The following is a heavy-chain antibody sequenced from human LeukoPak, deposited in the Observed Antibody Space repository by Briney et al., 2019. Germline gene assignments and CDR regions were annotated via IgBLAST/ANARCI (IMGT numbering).Heavy chain of an antibody. CDR3: ARGLRRYSYGLYYYYYMDV. V-gene: IGHV1-2*06. CDR1: GYTFTDSY. Sequence: ASVKVSCKTSGYTFTDSYIHWVRQAPGQGLEWMGRINPNSGDPNYPQKFQGRVTMTRDTSISTAYMEMSSLTSDDTAVYYCARGLRRYSYGLYYYYYMDVWGKGTTVTVSS. D-gene: IGHD5-18*01. CDR2: INPNSGDP. J-gene: IGHJ6*03.